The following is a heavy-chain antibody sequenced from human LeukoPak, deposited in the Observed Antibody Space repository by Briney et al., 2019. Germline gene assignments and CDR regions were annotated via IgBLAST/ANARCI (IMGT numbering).Heavy chain of an antibody. CDR1: GFTVSSNY. CDR3: VSHSDTLTSYSFDY. J-gene: IGHJ4*02. V-gene: IGHV3-53*01. D-gene: IGHD3-9*01. CDR2: LHSGGNR. Sequence: GRSLRLSCVASGFTVSSNYMSWVRQAPGKGLEWFSILHSGGNRYYADSVKGRFTISSDNPKNTLSLQMNSLRAEDTAVYYCVSHSDTLTSYSFDYWGQGTLVTVSS.